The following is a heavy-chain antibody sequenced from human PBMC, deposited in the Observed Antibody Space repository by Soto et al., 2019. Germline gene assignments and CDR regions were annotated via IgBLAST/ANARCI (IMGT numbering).Heavy chain of an antibody. D-gene: IGHD6-13*01. Sequence: ASVKVSCKVSGYTLTELSMHWVRQAPGKGLEWMGGFDPEDGETIYAQKFQGRVTMTEDTSTDTAYMELSSLRSEHTAVYYCATGPVISAAGTLYYYYMDVWGKGTTVTVSS. CDR3: ATGPVISAAGTLYYYYMDV. CDR2: FDPEDGET. V-gene: IGHV1-24*01. CDR1: GYTLTELS. J-gene: IGHJ6*03.